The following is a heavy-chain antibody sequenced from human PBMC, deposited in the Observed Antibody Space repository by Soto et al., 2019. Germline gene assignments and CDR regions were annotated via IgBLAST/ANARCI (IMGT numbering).Heavy chain of an antibody. J-gene: IGHJ4*02. CDR1: GFTFSSYV. V-gene: IGHV3-23*01. CDR2: ISGSGGST. CDR3: ANRPGYYYDSSGYYKG. D-gene: IGHD3-22*01. Sequence: EVQLLESGGGLVQPGGSLRLSCAASGFTFSSYVMSWVRQAPGKGLEWVSAISGSGGSTYYADSVKGRFTISRDNSKNTLYLQMNSLRAEDTAVYYCANRPGYYYDSSGYYKGWGQGTLVTVSS.